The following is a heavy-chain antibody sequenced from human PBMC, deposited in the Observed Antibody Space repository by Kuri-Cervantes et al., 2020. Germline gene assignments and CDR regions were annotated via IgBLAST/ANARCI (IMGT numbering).Heavy chain of an antibody. CDR3: ARDGRCSGGSCYSP. J-gene: IGHJ5*02. D-gene: IGHD2-15*01. V-gene: IGHV4-34*01. Sequence: GSLRLSCAVYGGSFSGYYWSWIRQPPGKGLERIGEINHSGSTNYNPSLKSRVTISVDTSKNQFSLKLSSVTAADTAVYYCARDGRCSGGSCYSPWGQGTLVTVSS. CDR1: GGSFSGYY. CDR2: INHSGST.